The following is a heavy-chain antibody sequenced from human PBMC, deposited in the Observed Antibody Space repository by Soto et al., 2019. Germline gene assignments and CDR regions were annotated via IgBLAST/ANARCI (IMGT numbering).Heavy chain of an antibody. CDR1: GGSFTSNNW. J-gene: IGHJ6*02. CDR3: EREGYSSSSGRDFYYGMDV. D-gene: IGHD6-13*01. CDR2: IYRTGST. V-gene: IGHV4-4*02. Sequence: PAETLSLTCAVSGGSFTSNNWWTWVRQPPGQALEWIGEIYRTGSTNYNPSLKSRVTISLDKSENQFSLKLSSVTAADTAVHYCEREGYSSSSGRDFYYGMDVWGQGTTVTVSS.